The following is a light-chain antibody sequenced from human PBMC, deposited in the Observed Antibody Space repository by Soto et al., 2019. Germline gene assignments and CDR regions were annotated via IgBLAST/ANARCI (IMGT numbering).Light chain of an antibody. J-gene: IGKJ1*01. CDR3: QQYLITPWT. V-gene: IGKV3-20*01. Sequence: NVLAQYTGVHPLSPGESATLSCRASQSVSGDYLAWYQSKPGQAPRLLIHGASNRATGIPDRFSGSVSGTDFTLTIGRLEPEDFAVYYCQQYLITPWTVGEGTKVDIK. CDR2: GAS. CDR1: QSVSGDY.